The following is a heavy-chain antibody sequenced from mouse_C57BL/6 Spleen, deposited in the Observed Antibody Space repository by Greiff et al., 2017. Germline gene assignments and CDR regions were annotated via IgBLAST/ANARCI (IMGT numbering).Heavy chain of an antibody. CDR1: GFSLTSYG. CDR2: IWSGGST. Sequence: QVQLKQSGPGLVQPSQSLSITCTVSGFSLTSYGVHWVRQSPGKGLEWLGVIWSGGSTDYNAAFISRLSISKDNSKSQVFFKMNSLQADDTAIYYCARGHYGSSHFDYWGQGTTLTVSS. V-gene: IGHV2-2*01. D-gene: IGHD1-1*01. J-gene: IGHJ2*01. CDR3: ARGHYGSSHFDY.